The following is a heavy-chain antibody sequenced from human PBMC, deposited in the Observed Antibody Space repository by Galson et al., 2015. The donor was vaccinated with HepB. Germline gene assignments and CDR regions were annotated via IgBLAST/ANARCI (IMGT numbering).Heavy chain of an antibody. J-gene: IGHJ6*02. Sequence: SLRLSCAASGFPFSSYWMSWARQAPGKGLEWVANIKQDGSEKYYVDSVKGRFSISRDNAKMSLIVEMNSLRAEDTGVYYCARGGQSSRRRYTLVGMDVWGQGTTVIVSS. D-gene: IGHD6-13*01. CDR2: IKQDGSEK. CDR1: GFPFSSYW. V-gene: IGHV3-7*01. CDR3: ARGGQSSRRRYTLVGMDV.